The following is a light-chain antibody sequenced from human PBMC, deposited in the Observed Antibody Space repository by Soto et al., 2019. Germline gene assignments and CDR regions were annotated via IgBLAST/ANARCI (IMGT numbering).Light chain of an antibody. CDR2: DNS. J-gene: IGLJ2*01. CDR3: HSYDVSLRGPA. V-gene: IGLV1-40*01. CDR1: RSNIGAGYD. Sequence: QYVLTQPPSLSGAPGQRVTISCTGSRSNIGAGYDVHWYQHLPGTAPKVLIFDNSNRPSGVPDRFSGSKSGTSASLAITGRQAEDEAVYYCHSYDVSLRGPAFGGGTKVTVL.